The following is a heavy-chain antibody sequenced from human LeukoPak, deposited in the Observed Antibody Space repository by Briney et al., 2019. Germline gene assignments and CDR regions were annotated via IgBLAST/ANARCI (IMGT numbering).Heavy chain of an antibody. CDR1: RFTFRSYG. CDR2: IRYDGSNK. J-gene: IGHJ4*02. Sequence: GGSLRLSCAASRFTFRSYGMHWVRQAPGKGLEWVAFIRYDGSNKYYADSVKGRFTISRDNSKNTLYLQMNSLRAEDTAVYYCARSLYYYDSASLDYWGQGTLVTVSS. D-gene: IGHD3-22*01. CDR3: ARSLYYYDSASLDY. V-gene: IGHV3-30*02.